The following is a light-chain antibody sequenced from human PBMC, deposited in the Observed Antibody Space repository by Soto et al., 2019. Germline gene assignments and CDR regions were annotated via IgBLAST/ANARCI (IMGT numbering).Light chain of an antibody. Sequence: EVVLTQSPGTLSLSPGERATLSCRASQTVNSSYLAWYQQKPGQAPRLLIYSASSRATDIPDRFSGSGSGTYFPLTLTRLEPEYFQVYYCQLYGLSPPKYPFGQGTKLEI. CDR1: QTVNSSY. V-gene: IGKV3-20*01. CDR3: QLYGLSPPKYP. CDR2: SAS. J-gene: IGKJ2*01.